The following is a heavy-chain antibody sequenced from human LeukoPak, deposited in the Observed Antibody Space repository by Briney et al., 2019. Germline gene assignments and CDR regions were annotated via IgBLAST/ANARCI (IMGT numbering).Heavy chain of an antibody. V-gene: IGHV3-53*01. CDR3: ARTTVESGRSDAFDI. CDR2: LYSGGSA. J-gene: IGHJ3*02. D-gene: IGHD4-23*01. CDR1: GFTFSDYY. Sequence: PGGSLRLSCAASGFTFSDYYMSWVRQASGKGLEWVSILYSGGSAYYADSVKGRFTISRDNSKNTLYLQMNSLRVEDTAVYYCARTTVESGRSDAFDIWGQGTLVSVSS.